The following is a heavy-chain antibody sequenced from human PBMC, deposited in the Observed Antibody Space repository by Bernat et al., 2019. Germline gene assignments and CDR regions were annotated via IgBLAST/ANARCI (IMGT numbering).Heavy chain of an antibody. CDR1: GFTFSSYA. CDR2: ISYDGSNK. CDR3: ARDWFREAGRPGIAVAGIICLLDY. J-gene: IGHJ4*02. V-gene: IGHV3-30-3*01. D-gene: IGHD6-19*01. Sequence: QVQLVESGGGVVQPGRSLRLSCAASGFTFSSYAMHWVRQAPGKGLEWVAVISYDGSNKYYADSVKGRFTISRDNSKNTLYLQMNSLRAEDTAVYYCARDWFREAGRPGIAVAGIICLLDYWGQGTLVTVSS.